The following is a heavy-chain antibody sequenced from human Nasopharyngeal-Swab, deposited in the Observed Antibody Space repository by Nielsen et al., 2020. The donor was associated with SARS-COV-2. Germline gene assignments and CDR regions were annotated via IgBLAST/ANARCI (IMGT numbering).Heavy chain of an antibody. CDR3: AREGRIAVAGVDY. V-gene: IGHV3-21*01. J-gene: IGHJ4*02. CDR2: ISSSSSYI. D-gene: IGHD6-19*01. Sequence: GESLKISCAASGFTFSSYAMSWVRQAPGKGLEWVSSISSSSSYIYYADSVKGRFTISRDNAKNSLYLQMNSLRAEDTAVYYCAREGRIAVAGVDYWGQGTLVTVSS. CDR1: GFTFSSYA.